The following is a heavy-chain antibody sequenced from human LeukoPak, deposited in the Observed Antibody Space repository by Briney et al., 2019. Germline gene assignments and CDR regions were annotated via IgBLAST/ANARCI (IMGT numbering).Heavy chain of an antibody. CDR2: INPYNGGT. J-gene: IGHJ4*02. V-gene: IGHV1-2*02. CDR3: ATVKTGTIFDY. D-gene: IGHD1-1*01. CDR1: ANTFSAHY. Sequence: GASVKVSCKPSANTFSAHYFHWVRQAPGQGPEWMGWINPYNGGTKYAQSFEGRVTMTRDTSITTAYMELTGLRSDDTAIYYCATVKTGTIFDYWGPGTLVTVSS.